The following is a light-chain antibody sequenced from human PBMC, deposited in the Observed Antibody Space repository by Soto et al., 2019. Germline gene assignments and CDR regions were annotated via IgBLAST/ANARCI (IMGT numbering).Light chain of an antibody. V-gene: IGKV3-20*01. CDR2: GAS. J-gene: IGKJ5*01. Sequence: EIVLTQSPGTLPLSPGERATLSCRASQSVFSSYLAWYQRKPGQAPRLLIYGASSRATGIPDRFSGSGSGTDFTLTISRLEPEDFAVYYCQQYGGSPITFGQGTRLEIK. CDR3: QQYGGSPIT. CDR1: QSVFSSY.